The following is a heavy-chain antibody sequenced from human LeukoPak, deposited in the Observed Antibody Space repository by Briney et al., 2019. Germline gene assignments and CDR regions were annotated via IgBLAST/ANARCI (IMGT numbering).Heavy chain of an antibody. CDR1: GGSISSSSYY. D-gene: IGHD3-16*02. Sequence: PSETLSLTCTVSGGSISSSSYYWGWIRQPPGKGLEWIGSIYYSGSTYYNPSLKSRVTISVDTSKNQFSLKLSSVTAADTAVYYCARPLSVTFGGVIDPWFDPWGQGTLVTVSS. CDR3: ARPLSVTFGGVIDPWFDP. J-gene: IGHJ5*02. V-gene: IGHV4-39*01. CDR2: IYYSGST.